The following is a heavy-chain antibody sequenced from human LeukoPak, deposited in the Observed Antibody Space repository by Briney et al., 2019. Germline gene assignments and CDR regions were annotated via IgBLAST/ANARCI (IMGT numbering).Heavy chain of an antibody. CDR3: ARGDWNDRNDD. CDR2: ISSSSSYI. J-gene: IGHJ4*02. V-gene: IGHV3-21*01. D-gene: IGHD1-1*01. Sequence: GGSLRLSCAASGFTFGIYSMNWVRQAPGKGLEWVSSISSSSSYIYYADSVKGRFTISRDNAKNSLYLQMNSLRAEDTAVYYCARGDWNDRNDDWGQGTLVTVSS. CDR1: GFTFGIYS.